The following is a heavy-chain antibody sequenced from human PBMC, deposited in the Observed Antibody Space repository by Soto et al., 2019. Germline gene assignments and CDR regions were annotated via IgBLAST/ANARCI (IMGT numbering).Heavy chain of an antibody. J-gene: IGHJ4*02. V-gene: IGHV3-23*01. CDR2: VSGAASHT. D-gene: IGHD3-9*01. CDR1: GFTPTTTP. Sequence: PVVSLRLSCAGSGFTPTTTPLSWVRQPSGKGLEWVATVSGAASHTYYVDSVRGRFFISRDNSKNTVTLQMNNLTVDDTAVYYCATSFRYFDNWGQGTRVTVSS. CDR3: ATSFRYFDN.